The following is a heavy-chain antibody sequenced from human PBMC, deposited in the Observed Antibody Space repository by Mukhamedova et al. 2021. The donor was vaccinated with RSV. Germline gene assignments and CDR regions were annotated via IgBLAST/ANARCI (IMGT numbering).Heavy chain of an antibody. Sequence: GRFTISRDNSKNSLYLQMNSLRAEDTALYYCAKDMAEGVYADKRYYYYYMDVWGQGTTVTVSS. J-gene: IGHJ6*03. V-gene: IGHV3-43D*03. D-gene: IGHD2-8*01. CDR3: AKDMAEGVYADKRYYYYYMDV.